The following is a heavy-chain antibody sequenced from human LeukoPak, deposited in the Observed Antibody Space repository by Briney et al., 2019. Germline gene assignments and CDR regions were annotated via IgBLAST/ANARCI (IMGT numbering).Heavy chain of an antibody. D-gene: IGHD6-13*01. J-gene: IGHJ4*02. CDR2: IKSDGSST. Sequence: GGSLRLSCAASGFSFSSYWMHWVRQAPGKGLVWVSRIKSDGSSTNYAGSVKGRFTISRDNAKNTLYLQMNSLRAEDTAVYYCARDGRIAAPGTDLDYWGQGTLVTVSS. V-gene: IGHV3-74*01. CDR1: GFSFSSYW. CDR3: ARDGRIAAPGTDLDY.